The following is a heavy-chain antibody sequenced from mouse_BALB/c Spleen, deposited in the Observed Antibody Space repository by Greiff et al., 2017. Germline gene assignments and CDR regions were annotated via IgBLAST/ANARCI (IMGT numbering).Heavy chain of an antibody. CDR3: ARESHYYAMDY. CDR2: INPSTGYT. V-gene: IGHV1-7*01. CDR1: GYTFTSYW. J-gene: IGHJ4*01. Sequence: QVQLQQSGAELAKPGASVKMSCKASGYTFTSYWMHWVKQRPGQGLEWIGYINPSTGYTEYNQKFKDKATLTADKSSSTAYMQLSSLTSEDSAVYYCARESHYYAMDYGGQGTSVTVSS.